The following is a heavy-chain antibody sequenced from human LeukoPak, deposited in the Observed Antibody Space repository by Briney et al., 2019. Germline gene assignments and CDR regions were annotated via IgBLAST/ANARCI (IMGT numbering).Heavy chain of an antibody. CDR3: ARGSYGLGGFWDYYFDY. D-gene: IGHD3-10*01. CDR1: GDSVSSKNAV. V-gene: IGHV6-1*01. J-gene: IGHJ4*02. Sequence: SQTLSLTCAISGDSVSSKNAVWAWIRQSPSTGLEWLGRTYYRSKWYSDYAVSVRSRININRDTSKNHFSLQLNSVTPEGTAVYYCARGSYGLGGFWDYYFDYWGQGTLVTVSS. CDR2: TYYRSKWYS.